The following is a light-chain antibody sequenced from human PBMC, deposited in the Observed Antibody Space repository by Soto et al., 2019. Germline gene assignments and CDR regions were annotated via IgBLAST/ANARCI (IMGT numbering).Light chain of an antibody. CDR3: QQYTARHPWT. V-gene: IGKV3-15*01. J-gene: IGKJ1*01. CDR2: GAS. Sequence: EIVMTQSPVTLSVSPGERATLSCRASHHVATNLAWYQQKPGQAPRLLIYGASTRATGISARFSGSGSGTEFTLTIRSLQSDDFAVFYCQQYTARHPWTFGQRTKV. CDR1: HHVATN.